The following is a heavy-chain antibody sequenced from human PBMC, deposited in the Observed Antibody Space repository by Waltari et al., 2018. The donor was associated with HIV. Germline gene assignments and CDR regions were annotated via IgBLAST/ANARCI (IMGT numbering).Heavy chain of an antibody. CDR2: VHQSGRA. Sequence: QLLLQESGPGLVKPSETLSHPCSLSGYPIWPGFSWGWIPQPPGEGLEWIATVHQSGRAYYRPSLKSRVSISMDMSRNQFSLKMNSVTAADTAVYYCARMDYGSGTPPLDIYVMDVWGQGTTVTVSS. J-gene: IGHJ6*02. V-gene: IGHV4-38-2*01. D-gene: IGHD3-10*01. CDR3: ARMDYGSGTPPLDIYVMDV. CDR1: GYPIWPGFS.